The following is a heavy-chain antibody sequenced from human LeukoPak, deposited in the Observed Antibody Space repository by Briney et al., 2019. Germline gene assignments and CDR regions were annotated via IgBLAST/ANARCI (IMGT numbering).Heavy chain of an antibody. Sequence: WASVKVSCKASGYNFTDYYLHWVRQAPGQGLEWMGWINPNSGDTKYPQKFQGRVTMTRDTSITTVHMELSSLRSDDTAVYYCARTATGLPGTSPALVMFRSVAVMDVWGEGTTVIVSS. CDR1: GYNFTDYY. V-gene: IGHV1-2*02. J-gene: IGHJ6*04. CDR2: INPNSGDT. D-gene: IGHD2-8*02. CDR3: ARTATGLPGTSPALVMFRSVAVMDV.